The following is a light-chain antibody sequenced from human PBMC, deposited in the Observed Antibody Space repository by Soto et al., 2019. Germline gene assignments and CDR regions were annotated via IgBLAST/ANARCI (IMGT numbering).Light chain of an antibody. V-gene: IGLV1-40*01. CDR2: GNS. Sequence: QSVLTQPPSVSGAPGQRVTISCTGSSSNIGAGYDVHWYQQLPGTAPKLLIYGNSNRPSWVPDRFSGSKSGTSASLVITGLQAEDEADYYCQSYDSSLSGFAVFGGGTKLTVL. CDR3: QSYDSSLSGFAV. CDR1: SSNIGAGYD. J-gene: IGLJ2*01.